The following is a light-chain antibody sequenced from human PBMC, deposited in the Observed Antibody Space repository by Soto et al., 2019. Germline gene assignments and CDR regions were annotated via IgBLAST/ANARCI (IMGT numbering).Light chain of an antibody. Sequence: QSVLTQPASVSGSPGQSITISCTGTSSDIGTYNYVSWYQQHPGKAPKLIIYDVSNRPSGVSDRFSGSKSGNTASLTVSGLQAEDEGDYYCNSFTSATSTTPYVFGTGTKLTVL. CDR3: NSFTSATSTTPYV. CDR2: DVS. J-gene: IGLJ1*01. CDR1: SSDIGTYNY. V-gene: IGLV2-14*01.